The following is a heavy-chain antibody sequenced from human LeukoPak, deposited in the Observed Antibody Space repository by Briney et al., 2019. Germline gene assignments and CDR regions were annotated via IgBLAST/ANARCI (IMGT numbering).Heavy chain of an antibody. CDR1: GYTFTSYA. D-gene: IGHD1-26*01. CDR3: ARSPGDVGATGWFDP. CDR2: VNAGNGNT. J-gene: IGHJ5*02. Sequence: ASVKVSCKASGYTFTSYAMHWVRQAPGQRLEWMGWVNAGNGNTKYSQKFQGRVTITRDTSASTAYMELSSLRSEDTAVYYCARSPGDVGATGWFDPWGQGTLVTVSS. V-gene: IGHV1-3*01.